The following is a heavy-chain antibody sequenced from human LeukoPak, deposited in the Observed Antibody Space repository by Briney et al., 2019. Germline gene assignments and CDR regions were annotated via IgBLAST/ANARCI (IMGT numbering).Heavy chain of an antibody. V-gene: IGHV1-18*01. CDR1: GYTFTSYG. D-gene: IGHD4-17*01. Sequence: ASVKVSCKASGYTFTSYGISWVRQAPGQGLEWMGWISAYNGNTNYAQKLQGRVTMTTDTSTSTAYMELRSLRSDDTAVYYCARGQYDYGDYWEAFDIWGQGTMDTVSS. CDR2: ISAYNGNT. J-gene: IGHJ3*02. CDR3: ARGQYDYGDYWEAFDI.